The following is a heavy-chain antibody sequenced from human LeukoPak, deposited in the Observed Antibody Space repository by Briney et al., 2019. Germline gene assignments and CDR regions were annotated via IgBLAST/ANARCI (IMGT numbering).Heavy chain of an antibody. Sequence: VKVSCKASGGSLSSYAISWGRQAPGQGLEWMGRIIPILGIANYAQKFQGRVTITADKSTSTAYMELSSLRSEDTAVYYCAQTSITMVRGAIDYWGQGTLVTVSS. CDR3: AQTSITMVRGAIDY. V-gene: IGHV1-69*10. J-gene: IGHJ4*02. CDR2: IIPILGIA. CDR1: GGSLSSYA. D-gene: IGHD3-10*01.